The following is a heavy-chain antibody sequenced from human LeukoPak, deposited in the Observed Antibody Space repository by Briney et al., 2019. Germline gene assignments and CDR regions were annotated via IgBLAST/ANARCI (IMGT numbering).Heavy chain of an antibody. CDR2: ISGSGGST. CDR1: GFTFSSYG. CDR3: ARDAGYQLLGNDAFDI. V-gene: IGHV3-23*01. D-gene: IGHD2-2*01. Sequence: GGSLRLSCAASGFTFSSYGMSWVRQAPGKGLEWVSAISGSGGSTYYADSVKGRFTISRDNAKNSLYLQMNSLRAEDTAVYYCARDAGYQLLGNDAFDIWGQGTMVTVSS. J-gene: IGHJ3*02.